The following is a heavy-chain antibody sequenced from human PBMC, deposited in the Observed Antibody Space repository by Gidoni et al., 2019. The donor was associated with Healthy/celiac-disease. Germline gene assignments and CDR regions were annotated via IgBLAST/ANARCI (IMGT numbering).Heavy chain of an antibody. CDR2: IRSKAYGGTT. CDR1: GITFGDYA. J-gene: IGHJ5*02. V-gene: IGHV3-49*05. Sequence: EVQLVASGGGLVRPGRSLRLSGTASGITFGDYAMSWFRQAPGKGLELVGFIRSKAYGGTTEYAASVKGRFTISRDDSKIIAYLQMNSLKTEDTAVYYCTTWDFWSGYYTWGQGTLVTVSS. CDR3: TTWDFWSGYYT. D-gene: IGHD3-3*01.